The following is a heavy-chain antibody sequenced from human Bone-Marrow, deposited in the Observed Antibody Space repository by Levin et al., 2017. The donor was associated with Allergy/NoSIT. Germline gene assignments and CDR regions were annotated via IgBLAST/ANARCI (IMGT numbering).Heavy chain of an antibody. CDR1: GFTFGDYA. D-gene: IGHD3-10*01. CDR3: TRRYYYGSGRSPWGRDY. J-gene: IGHJ4*02. CDR2: IRSKAYGGTT. V-gene: IGHV3-49*03. Sequence: HPGGSLRLSCTASGFTFGDYAMSWFRQAPGKGLEWVGFIRSKAYGGTTEYAASVKGRFTISRDDSKSIAYLQMNSLKTEDTAVYYCTRRYYYGSGRSPWGRDYWGQGTLVTVSS.